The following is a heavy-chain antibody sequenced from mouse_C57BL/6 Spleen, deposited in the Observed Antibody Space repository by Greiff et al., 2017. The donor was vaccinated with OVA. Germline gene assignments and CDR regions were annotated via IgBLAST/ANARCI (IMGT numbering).Heavy chain of an antibody. CDR2: IDPSDSET. V-gene: IGHV1-52*01. CDR1: GYTFTSYW. CDR3: ARRAYGSSPFDY. Sequence: QVQLKQPGAELVRPGSSVKLSCKASGYTFTSYWMHWVKQRPIQGLEWIGNIDPSDSETHYNQKFKDKATLTVDKSSSTAYMQLSSLTSEDSAVYYCARRAYGSSPFDYWGQGTTLTVSS. D-gene: IGHD1-1*01. J-gene: IGHJ2*01.